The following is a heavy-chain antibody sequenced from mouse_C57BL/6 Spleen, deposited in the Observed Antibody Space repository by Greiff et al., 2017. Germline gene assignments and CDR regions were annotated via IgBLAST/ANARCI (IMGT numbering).Heavy chain of an antibody. CDR2: IYPSDSET. D-gene: IGHD3-2*02. V-gene: IGHV1-61*01. J-gene: IGHJ2*01. CDR3: ASRTAQATADY. Sequence: QVQLQQPGAELVRPGSSVKLSFTSYWMDWVKQRPGQGLEWIGNIYPSDSETHYNQKFKDKATLTVDKSSSTAYMQLSSLTSEDSAVYYCASRTAQATADYWGQGTTLTVSS. CDR1: TSYW.